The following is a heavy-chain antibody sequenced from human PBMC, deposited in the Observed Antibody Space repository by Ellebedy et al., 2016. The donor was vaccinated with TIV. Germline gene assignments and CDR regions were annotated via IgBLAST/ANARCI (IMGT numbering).Heavy chain of an antibody. V-gene: IGHV5-51*01. CDR1: GYSFTTYS. D-gene: IGHD3-22*01. J-gene: IGHJ3*02. Sequence: GESLKISCEASGYSFTTYSIGWVRQMPGKGLEWMGIIHPGDSDPRYNPSFEGQVTISADRSISTAYLQWSSLKASDTAMYYCARRDTMTVVVGGFDIWGQGTMLTVS. CDR2: IHPGDSDP. CDR3: ARRDTMTVVVGGFDI.